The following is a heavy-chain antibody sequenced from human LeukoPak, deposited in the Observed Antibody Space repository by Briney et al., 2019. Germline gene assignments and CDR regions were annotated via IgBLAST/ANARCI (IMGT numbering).Heavy chain of an antibody. CDR3: AKGRDLVATIGRDAFDI. D-gene: IGHD5-12*01. CDR1: GFTFDDYA. J-gene: IGHJ3*02. CDR2: ISWNSGSI. Sequence: GGSLRLSCAASGFTFDDYAMHWVRQAPGKGLEWVSGISWNSGSIGYADSVKGRLTISRDNAKNSLYLQMNSLRAEDTALYYCAKGRDLVATIGRDAFDIWGQGTMVTVSS. V-gene: IGHV3-9*01.